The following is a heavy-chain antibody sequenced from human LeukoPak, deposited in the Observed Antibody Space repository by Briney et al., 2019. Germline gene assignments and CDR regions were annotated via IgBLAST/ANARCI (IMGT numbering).Heavy chain of an antibody. CDR2: ISYDGSNK. V-gene: IGHV3-30*18. J-gene: IGHJ3*01. Sequence: GGSLRLSCAASGFTFSSYGMHWARQAPGKGLEWVAVISYDGSNKYYADSVKGRFTISRDNSKNTLYLQMNSLRAEDTAVYYCAKFFTGEYVRAFDVWGQGTMVTVSS. CDR1: GFTFSSYG. D-gene: IGHD3-10*02. CDR3: AKFFTGEYVRAFDV.